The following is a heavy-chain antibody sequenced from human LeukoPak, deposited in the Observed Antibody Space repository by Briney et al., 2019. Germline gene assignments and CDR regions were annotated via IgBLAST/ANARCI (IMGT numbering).Heavy chain of an antibody. J-gene: IGHJ4*02. CDR3: ARDAYADFDY. CDR1: GFAFSSFA. V-gene: IGHV3-30*04. D-gene: IGHD2-2*01. Sequence: GGSLRLSCAASGFAFSSFAMHWVRQAPGKGLEWVSLISYDGIIEDYSDSVKGRFTISRDNAKNTLYLQMNSLRAEDTAVYYCARDAYADFDYWGQGTLGTVSS. CDR2: ISYDGIIE.